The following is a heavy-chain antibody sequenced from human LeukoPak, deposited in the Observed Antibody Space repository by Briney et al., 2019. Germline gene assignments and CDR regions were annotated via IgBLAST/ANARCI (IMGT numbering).Heavy chain of an antibody. V-gene: IGHV1-69*05. CDR3: ARDRGYGKNWFDP. D-gene: IGHD2-15*01. J-gene: IGHJ5*02. CDR2: IIPIFGTA. Sequence: SVKVSCKASGGTFSSYAISWVRQAPGQGLEWMGRIIPIFGTANYAQKFQGRVTITTDESTSTAYMELSSLRSEDTAVYYCARDRGYGKNWFDPWGQGTLVTVSS. CDR1: GGTFSSYA.